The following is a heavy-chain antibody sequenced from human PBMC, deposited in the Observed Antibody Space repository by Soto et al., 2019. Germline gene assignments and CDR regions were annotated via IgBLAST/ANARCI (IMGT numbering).Heavy chain of an antibody. V-gene: IGHV1-46*01. CDR3: ARQLYSCGAECIYYMDY. J-gene: IGHJ4*02. CDR2: ISLRHHST. CDR1: GYTFVDYF. Sequence: ASVKVSCKTSGYTFVDYFIHWVRQAPGQGLEWMGIISLRHHSTSYAQKFQDRLSVTRDPSSTTIYMELSRLRSEETAVYYCARQLYSCGAECIYYMDYWGQRAPDTVCS. D-gene: IGHD2-21*01.